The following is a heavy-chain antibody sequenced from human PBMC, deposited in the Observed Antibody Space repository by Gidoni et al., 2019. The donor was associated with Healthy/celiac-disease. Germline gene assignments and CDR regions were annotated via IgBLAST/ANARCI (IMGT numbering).Heavy chain of an antibody. J-gene: IGHJ4*02. CDR2: FDPEDGET. Sequence: QVQLVQSGAEVKKPGASVKVSCKVSGYTLTELSMHWVRQAPGKGLEWMGGFDPEDGETIYAQKFQGRVTMTEDTSTDTAYMELSSLRSEDTAVYYCATAPLRGIVVVPAAQRRYFDYWGQGTLVTVSS. CDR3: ATAPLRGIVVVPAAQRRYFDY. D-gene: IGHD2-2*01. V-gene: IGHV1-24*01. CDR1: GYTLTELS.